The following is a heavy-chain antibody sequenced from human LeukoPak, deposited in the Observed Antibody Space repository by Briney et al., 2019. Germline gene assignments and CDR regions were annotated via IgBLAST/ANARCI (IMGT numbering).Heavy chain of an antibody. CDR2: ISTGNGNT. CDR3: ARVKSYYYDTSDKDAFDT. J-gene: IGHJ3*02. V-gene: IGHV1-18*01. Sequence: GASVKVSCKASGDTFIRYGISWVRQAPGQGLEWMGWISTGNGNTNSGQKFQGRVTMTRDTSTSTVYMELSSLRSEDTAVYYCARVKSYYYDTSDKDAFDTWGQGTMVTVSS. D-gene: IGHD3-22*01. CDR1: GDTFIRYG.